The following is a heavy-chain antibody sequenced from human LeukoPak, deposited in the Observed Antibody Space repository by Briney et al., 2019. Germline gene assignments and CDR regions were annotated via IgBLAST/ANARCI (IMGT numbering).Heavy chain of an antibody. CDR2: ISNTGSTI. D-gene: IGHD3-22*01. V-gene: IGHV3-48*03. CDR1: GFTFSSYE. CDR3: AAFYYDPAY. Sequence: PGGSLRLSCAASGFTFSSYEMNWVRQAPGKGLEWVSYISNTGSTIYYADSVKGRFTISRDNAKNTLYLQIHSLRADDTAVYYCAAFYYDPAYWGQGTLVTVSS. J-gene: IGHJ4*02.